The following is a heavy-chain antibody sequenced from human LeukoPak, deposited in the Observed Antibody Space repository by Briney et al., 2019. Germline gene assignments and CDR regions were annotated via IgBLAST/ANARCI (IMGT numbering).Heavy chain of an antibody. J-gene: IGHJ3*02. V-gene: IGHV4-39*07. Sequence: KPSETLSLTCTVSGGSISSSSYYWSWIRQPPGKGLEWIGEINHSGSTNYNPSLKSRVTISVDTSKNQFSLKLSSVTAADTAVYYCARVSMGPFGSGWYKDAFDIWGQGTMVTVSS. CDR1: GGSISSSSYY. CDR3: ARVSMGPFGSGWYKDAFDI. D-gene: IGHD6-19*01. CDR2: INHSGST.